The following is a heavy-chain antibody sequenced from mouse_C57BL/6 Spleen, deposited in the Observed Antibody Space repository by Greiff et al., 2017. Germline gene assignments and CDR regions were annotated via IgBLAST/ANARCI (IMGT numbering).Heavy chain of an antibody. D-gene: IGHD1-1*01. J-gene: IGHJ1*03. V-gene: IGHV1-64*01. Sequence: VQLQQPGAELVKPGASVKLSCKASGYTFTSYWMHWVKQRPGQGLEWIGMIHPNSGSTNYNEKFKSKATLTVDKSSSTAYMQLSSLPSEDSAVYYCASTGSNYWYFDVGGTGTTVTVSA. CDR2: IHPNSGST. CDR3: ASTGSNYWYFDV. CDR1: GYTFTSYW.